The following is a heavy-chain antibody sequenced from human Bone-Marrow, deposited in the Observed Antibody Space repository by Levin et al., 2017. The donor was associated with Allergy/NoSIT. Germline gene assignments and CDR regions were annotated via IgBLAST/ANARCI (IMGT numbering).Heavy chain of an antibody. CDR3: ARGLGYDSSGYDY. V-gene: IGHV4-30-4*01. J-gene: IGHJ4*02. Sequence: PSETLSLTCTVSGGSISSGDYYWSWIRQPPGKGLEWIGYIYYSGSTYYNPSLKSRVTISVDTSKNQFSLKLSSVTAADTAVYYCARGLGYDSSGYDYWGQGTLVTVSS. D-gene: IGHD3-22*01. CDR1: GGSISSGDYY. CDR2: IYYSGST.